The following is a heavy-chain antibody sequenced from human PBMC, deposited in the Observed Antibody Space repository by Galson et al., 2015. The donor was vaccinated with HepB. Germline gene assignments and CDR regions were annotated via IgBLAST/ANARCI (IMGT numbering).Heavy chain of an antibody. CDR1: GYSFTSYW. J-gene: IGHJ5*02. CDR3: ARAGSSGWYRSAAADWFDP. D-gene: IGHD6-19*01. CDR2: IYPGDSDT. V-gene: IGHV5-51*03. Sequence: QSGAEVKKPGESLKISCKGSGYSFTSYWIGWVRQTPGKGLEWMGIIYPGDSDTRYSPSFQGQVTISADKSISTAYLQWSSLKASDTAMYYCARAGSSGWYRSAAADWFDPWGQGTLVTVSS.